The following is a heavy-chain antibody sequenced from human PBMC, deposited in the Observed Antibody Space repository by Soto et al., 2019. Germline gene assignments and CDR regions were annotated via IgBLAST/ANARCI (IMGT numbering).Heavy chain of an antibody. V-gene: IGHV1-69*01. Sequence: QVQLVQSGADVKKPGSSVKVSCTASGGTFSSYAISWVRTAPGQGLEWMGGISPIFGTANYAQKFQGRVTISADESTRTAYMDLSSLRSEDTAVYYCARVFAAYDILTCYYFAYWGHGTLVTVSS. CDR3: ARVFAAYDILTCYYFAY. J-gene: IGHJ4*01. CDR2: ISPIFGTA. D-gene: IGHD3-9*01. CDR1: GGTFSSYA.